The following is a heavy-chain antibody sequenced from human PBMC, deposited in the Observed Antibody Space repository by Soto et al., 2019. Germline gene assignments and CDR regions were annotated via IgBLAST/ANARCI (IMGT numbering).Heavy chain of an antibody. CDR2: INPSGGST. V-gene: IGHV1-46*01. J-gene: IGHJ6*02. CDR1: GYTFTSYY. D-gene: IGHD3-3*01. CDR3: AGTNYDFWSGYYAHGWSYSYYGMDV. Sequence: ASVKVSCKASGYTFTSYYMHWVRQAPGQGLEWMGIINPSGGSTSYAQKFQGRVTMTRDTSTSTVYMELSSLRSEDTAVYYCAGTNYDFWSGYYAHGWSYSYYGMDVWGQGTTVTVSS.